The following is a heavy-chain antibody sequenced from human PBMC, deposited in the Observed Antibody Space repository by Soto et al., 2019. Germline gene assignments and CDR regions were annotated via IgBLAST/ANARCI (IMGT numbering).Heavy chain of an antibody. J-gene: IGHJ5*02. CDR1: GFTFSSYA. Sequence: GGSLRLSCAASGFTFSSYAMSWVRQAPGKGLEWVSAISGSGVSTYYADSVKGRFTISRDNAKNSLYLQMNSLRAEDTAVYYCAREALEPHNWFDPWGQGTLVTVSS. CDR2: ISGSGVST. V-gene: IGHV3-23*01. CDR3: AREALEPHNWFDP.